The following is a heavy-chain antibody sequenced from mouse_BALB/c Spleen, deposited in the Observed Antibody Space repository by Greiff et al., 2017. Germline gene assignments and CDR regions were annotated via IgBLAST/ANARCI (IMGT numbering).Heavy chain of an antibody. V-gene: IGHV1S41*01. CDR2: IAPGSGST. D-gene: IGHD1-2*01. Sequence: DLVKPGASVKLSCKASGYTFPSYWINWIQQRPGQGLEWIGRIAPGSGSTYYNEMFKGKATLTVDTSSSTAYIQLSSLSSEDSAVYFCARSLTTATGYFDVWGAGTTVTVSS. CDR1: GYTFPSYW. J-gene: IGHJ1*01. CDR3: ARSLTTATGYFDV.